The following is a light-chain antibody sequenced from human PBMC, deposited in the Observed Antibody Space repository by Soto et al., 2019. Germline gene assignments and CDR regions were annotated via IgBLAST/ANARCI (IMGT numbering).Light chain of an antibody. CDR1: QRVSNSL. V-gene: IGKV3-20*01. Sequence: EIVLTQSPGTMSLSPGERATLSCRASQRVSNSLVAWYQQKPGQAPRPLMSAASSRATGIPDRFSGSGSWTDFTLTISSLEPEDFAVYYCQTYGDSLFTFGPGTKV. CDR2: AAS. J-gene: IGKJ3*01. CDR3: QTYGDSLFT.